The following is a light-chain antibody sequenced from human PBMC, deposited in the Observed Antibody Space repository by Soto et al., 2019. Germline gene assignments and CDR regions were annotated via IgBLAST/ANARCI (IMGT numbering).Light chain of an antibody. J-gene: IGKJ4*01. CDR2: DAS. CDR1: LSTNSD. Sequence: DIQLTQSPSSQSASKGATVTITCRASLSTNSDLNWYQHKPGKAPRLLLYDASSLQIGVPSRFTGSGSGTDFTLTISDLQPDDLGTYYCQQSYVPPLTFGGGTKVEI. CDR3: QQSYVPPLT. V-gene: IGKV1-39*01.